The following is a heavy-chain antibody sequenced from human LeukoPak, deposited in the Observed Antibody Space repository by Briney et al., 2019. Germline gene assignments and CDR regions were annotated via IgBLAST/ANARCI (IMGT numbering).Heavy chain of an antibody. CDR1: GYTFTSYY. CDR3: ARDYYDSSGTFDY. Sequence: ASVKVSCKASGYTFTSYYMHWVRQAPGQGLEWMGIINPSGGSTSYAQKFQGRVTMTRDTSISTAYMELSRLRSDDTAVYYCARDYYDSSGTFDYWGQGTLVTVSS. CDR2: INPSGGST. V-gene: IGHV1-46*01. J-gene: IGHJ4*02. D-gene: IGHD3-22*01.